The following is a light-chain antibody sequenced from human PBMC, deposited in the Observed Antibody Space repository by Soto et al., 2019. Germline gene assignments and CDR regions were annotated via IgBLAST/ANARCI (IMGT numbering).Light chain of an antibody. CDR1: QSGTNW. CDR2: DAS. CDR3: QQYTTYPYT. J-gene: IGKJ2*01. Sequence: DIQMTQSPSTLSASVGDRVTITGRARQSGTNWLAWYQQKPGKAPNLLIYDASRLQSGIPSRFSGSGSGTEFTLTISSLQPDDFATYYCQQYTTYPYTFGQGTKLEIK. V-gene: IGKV1-5*01.